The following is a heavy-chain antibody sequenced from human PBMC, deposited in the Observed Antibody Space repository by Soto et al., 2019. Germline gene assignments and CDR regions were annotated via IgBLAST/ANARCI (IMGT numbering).Heavy chain of an antibody. V-gene: IGHV4-59*01. D-gene: IGHD2-2*02. CDR1: GGSINSGY. CDR2: IYYSGNT. CDR3: VTAPAPITYRHCDN. J-gene: IGHJ4*02. Sequence: SETLSLTCSVSGGSINSGYWNWIRQSPGKGLEWIGFIYYSGNTNYNPSLRGRVSISLDTSRNQFSLKLNSVTAADTAVYYCVTAPAPITYRHCDNWGQGALVPASS.